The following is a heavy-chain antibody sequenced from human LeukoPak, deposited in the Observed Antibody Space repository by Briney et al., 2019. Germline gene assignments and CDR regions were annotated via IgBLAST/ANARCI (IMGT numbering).Heavy chain of an antibody. CDR1: GYTFTSYD. Sequence: ASVKVSCKASGYTFTSYDINWVRQATGQGLGWMGWMNPNSGDIHYAQKFQGRVTMTRDTSISTAYMDLSRLGSDDTAVYYSPRGGYDILTGSYRVRYYFDYWGQGTLVTVSS. V-gene: IGHV1-8*01. J-gene: IGHJ4*02. CDR2: MNPNSGDI. D-gene: IGHD3-9*01. CDR3: PRGGYDILTGSYRVRYYFDY.